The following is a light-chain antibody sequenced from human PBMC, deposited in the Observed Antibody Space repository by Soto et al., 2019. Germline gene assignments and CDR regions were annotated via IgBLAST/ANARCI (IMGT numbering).Light chain of an antibody. CDR3: CSYARTYTYV. J-gene: IGLJ1*01. CDR1: SGNVGRYKY. V-gene: IGLV2-11*01. CDR2: DVT. Sequence: QSVLTQPRSVSGSPGQSVTIPCTGTSGNVGRYKYVSWYQHHPGKAPKLMIYDVTMRPSGVPDRFSGSKSGNTASLTISGLQAEDEADYYCCSYARTYTYVSRTGTTATVL.